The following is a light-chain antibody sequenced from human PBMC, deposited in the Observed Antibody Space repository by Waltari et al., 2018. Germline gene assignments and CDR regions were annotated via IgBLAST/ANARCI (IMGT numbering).Light chain of an antibody. Sequence: IQLTQSSSSLSASVGDRVTITCRASQGLNNYLAWYQQQPGKAPTLLIYAASSLQSWIPSSFSGSGSGTDFTLTISSLQPDDFASYYCQQLNSYQWTSSQGTKVEVK. J-gene: IGKJ1*01. CDR1: QGLNNY. CDR3: QQLNSYQWT. V-gene: IGKV1-9*01. CDR2: AAS.